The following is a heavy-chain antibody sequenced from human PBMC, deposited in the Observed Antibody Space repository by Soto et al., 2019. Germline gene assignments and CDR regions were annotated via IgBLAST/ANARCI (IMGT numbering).Heavy chain of an antibody. CDR2: INPNSGGT. D-gene: IGHD6-13*01. J-gene: IGHJ4*02. Sequence: ASVKVSCKASGYTFTGYYMHWVRQAPGQGLEWMGCINPNSGGTNYAQKFQGWVTMTRDTSIRTAYMELSRLRSDDTAVYYCASENPIAAGEGFDXWGQGTLVTVSX. CDR1: GYTFTGYY. V-gene: IGHV1-2*04. CDR3: ASENPIAAGEGFDX.